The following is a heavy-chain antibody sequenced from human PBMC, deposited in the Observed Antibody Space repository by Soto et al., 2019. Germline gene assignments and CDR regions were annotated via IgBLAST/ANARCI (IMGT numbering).Heavy chain of an antibody. CDR3: ARQPRVGTYYFDY. Sequence: QLQLQESGPGLVKPSETLSLTCTVSGGSISSSSYYWGWIRQPPGKGLEWIGSIYYSGSTYYNPSLNGRLTLSLDTSKNQFSLKLSSVTAADTAVYYCARQPRVGTYYFDYWGQGTLVTVSS. D-gene: IGHD1-1*01. J-gene: IGHJ4*02. CDR2: IYYSGST. V-gene: IGHV4-39*01. CDR1: GGSISSSSYY.